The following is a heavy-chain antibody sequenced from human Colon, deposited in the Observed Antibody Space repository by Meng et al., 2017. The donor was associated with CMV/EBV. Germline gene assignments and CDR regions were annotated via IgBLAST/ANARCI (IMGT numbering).Heavy chain of an antibody. CDR3: ARDPYGAGSSALDY. CDR2: INPNGGTT. J-gene: IGHJ4*02. CDR1: GYTFTNYY. V-gene: IGHV1-46*01. D-gene: IGHD3-10*01. Sequence: ASVKVSCKASGYTFTNYYMHWVRQAPGHGLEWMGIINPNGGTTTYEKKFQGRVTMTRDTSTTTVYLDLSSLRSEDTAVYYCARDPYGAGSSALDYWGQGTLVTVSS.